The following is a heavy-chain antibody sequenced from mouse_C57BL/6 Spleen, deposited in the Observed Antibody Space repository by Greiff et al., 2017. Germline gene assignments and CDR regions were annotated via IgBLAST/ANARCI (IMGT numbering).Heavy chain of an antibody. Sequence: QVQLQQPGTELVKPGASVKLSCKASGYTFTSYWMDWVKQRPGQGLEWIGNINPSNGGTNYNEKFKSKATLTVDKSSSTAYMQLSSLTSEDSAIYYCARHTTSVGRFAYWGQGTLVTVSA. CDR2: INPSNGGT. CDR1: GYTFTSYW. CDR3: ARHTTSVGRFAY. V-gene: IGHV1-53*01. D-gene: IGHD5-5*01. J-gene: IGHJ3*01.